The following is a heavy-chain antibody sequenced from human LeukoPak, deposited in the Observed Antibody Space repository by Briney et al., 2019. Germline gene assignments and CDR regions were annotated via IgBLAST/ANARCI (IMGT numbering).Heavy chain of an antibody. D-gene: IGHD6-13*01. Sequence: GGSLRLSRVASGFTLSGYWMSWVRQLPGKGLEWVANIKQDAGEIRYVDSVKGRFTISRDNAKNSVYLQMNSLRAEDTGVYYCARLGSSWDFFDFWGQGTLVTVS. CDR1: GFTLSGYW. V-gene: IGHV3-7*01. CDR2: IKQDAGEI. CDR3: ARLGSSWDFFDF. J-gene: IGHJ4*02.